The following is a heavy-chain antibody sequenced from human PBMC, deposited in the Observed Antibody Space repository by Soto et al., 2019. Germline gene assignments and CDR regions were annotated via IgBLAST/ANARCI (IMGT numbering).Heavy chain of an antibody. V-gene: IGHV3-13*01. J-gene: IGHJ3*02. CDR2: IGTAGDT. D-gene: IGHD1-7*01. CDR3: ARLWGWNYGLDAFDI. CDR1: GFTFSSYD. Sequence: GGSLRLSCAASGFTFSSYDMHWVRQATGKGLEWVSAIGTAGDTYYPGSVKGRFTISRENAKNSLYLQINSLRAGDTAVYYCARLWGWNYGLDAFDIWGQGTMVTVSS.